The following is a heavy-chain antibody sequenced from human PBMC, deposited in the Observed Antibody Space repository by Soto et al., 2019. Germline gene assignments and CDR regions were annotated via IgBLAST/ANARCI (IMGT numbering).Heavy chain of an antibody. Sequence: PGGSLRLSCAASGFTFSSYAMHWVRQAPGKGLEWVAVISYDGSNKYYADSVKGRFTISRDNSKNTLYLQMNSLRAEDTAVYYCARDPEQWLVFSYYYYGMDVWGQGTTVTVSS. V-gene: IGHV3-30-3*01. CDR1: GFTFSSYA. CDR3: ARDPEQWLVFSYYYYGMDV. CDR2: ISYDGSNK. J-gene: IGHJ6*02. D-gene: IGHD6-19*01.